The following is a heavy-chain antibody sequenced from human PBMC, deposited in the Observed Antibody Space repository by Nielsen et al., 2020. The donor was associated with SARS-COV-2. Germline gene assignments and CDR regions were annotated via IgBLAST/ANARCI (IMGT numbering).Heavy chain of an antibody. D-gene: IGHD2-15*01. CDR2: IYYSGST. J-gene: IGHJ4*02. CDR3: ARHGSLYATSGP. V-gene: IGHV4-39*01. Sequence: SETLSLTCTVPGGSISSGTYYWGWIRQPPGKGLEWIGSIYYSGSTYYNPSLKSRVTISVDTSKNQFSLKLSSVTAADTAVYFCARHGSLYATSGPWGQGTLVTVSS. CDR1: GGSISSGTYY.